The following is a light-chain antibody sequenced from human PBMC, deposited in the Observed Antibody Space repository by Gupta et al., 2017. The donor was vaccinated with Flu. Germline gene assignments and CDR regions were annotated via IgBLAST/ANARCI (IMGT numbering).Light chain of an antibody. CDR1: SSNIGAGYD. J-gene: IGLJ1*01. CDR2: RNT. V-gene: IGLV1-40*01. Sequence: QSVLTQPPPVSGAPGQRVTISCTGSSSNIGAGYDVHWYQQLPGTAPKLLIYRNTNRPSGVPDRFSGSKSGTSASLAITGLQAEDETDYYCQSYDSSLSGFVLGTWTKVTVL. CDR3: QSYDSSLSGFV.